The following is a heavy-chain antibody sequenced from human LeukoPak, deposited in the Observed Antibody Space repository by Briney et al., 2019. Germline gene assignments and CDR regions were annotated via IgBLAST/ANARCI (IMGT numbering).Heavy chain of an antibody. D-gene: IGHD5/OR15-5a*01. CDR3: AKVRTMYTMGVFDY. V-gene: IGHV3-23*01. J-gene: IGHJ4*02. CDR2: ISGSGDST. Sequence: GGSLRLSCAASGFTFSSYAMNWVRQAPGKGLEWVSGISGSGDSTYYADSVKGRFTISRDKSKNTLYLQMKSLRAEDTAVYYCAKVRTMYTMGVFDYWGQGTLVTVSS. CDR1: GFTFSSYA.